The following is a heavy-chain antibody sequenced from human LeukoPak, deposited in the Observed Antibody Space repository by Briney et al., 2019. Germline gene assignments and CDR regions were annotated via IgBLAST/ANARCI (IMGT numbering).Heavy chain of an antibody. D-gene: IGHD1-26*01. V-gene: IGHV3-21*01. Sequence: PGGSLRLSCAASGFTFSSYSMNGVRQAPGKGLEWVSSISSSSSYIYYADSVKGRFTISRDNAKNSLYLQMNSLRAEDTAVYYCARAPSAEDTFDIWGQGTMVTVSS. J-gene: IGHJ3*02. CDR3: ARAPSAEDTFDI. CDR1: GFTFSSYS. CDR2: ISSSSSYI.